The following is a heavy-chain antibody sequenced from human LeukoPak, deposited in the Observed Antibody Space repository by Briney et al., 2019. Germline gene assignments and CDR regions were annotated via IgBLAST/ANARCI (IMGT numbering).Heavy chain of an antibody. CDR1: GFTFDDYA. CDR2: ISWNSGYI. Sequence: GRSLRLSCAASGFTFDDYAMHWVRQAPGKGLEWVSGISWNSGYIGYEDSVKGRFTISRDNGKNSLYLQMNSLRAEDTAVYYCARASSAGFVYYFHLDVWGKGTTVTISS. CDR3: ARASSAGFVYYFHLDV. D-gene: IGHD6-13*01. J-gene: IGHJ6*03. V-gene: IGHV3-9*01.